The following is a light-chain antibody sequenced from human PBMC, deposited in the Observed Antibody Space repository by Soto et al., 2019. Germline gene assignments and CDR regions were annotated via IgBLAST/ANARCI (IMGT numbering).Light chain of an antibody. J-gene: IGKJ1*01. Sequence: EIVLTQSPATLSLSPGERATLSCRASQSVSSHLGWYQQKPGQAPRLLIYDASNRATGIPARFSGSGSGTDFTLTISALEPEDFAVYYCQQRSNWLLTFGQGTKVEIK. CDR1: QSVSSH. CDR2: DAS. V-gene: IGKV3-11*01. CDR3: QQRSNWLLT.